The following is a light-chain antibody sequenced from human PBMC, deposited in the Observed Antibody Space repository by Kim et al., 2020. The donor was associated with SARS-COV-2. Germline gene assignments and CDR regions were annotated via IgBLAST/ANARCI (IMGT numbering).Light chain of an antibody. CDR2: GAS. CDR1: QSVSSSY. Sequence: LSTGERATRSGRASQSVSSSYLDWCQQKPGQAPRLLIHGASSRATGIPDRFSGSGSGTDFSLTISRLEPEDFAVYYCQQYGSSPRTFGQGTKLEI. J-gene: IGKJ2*01. V-gene: IGKV3-20*01. CDR3: QQYGSSPRT.